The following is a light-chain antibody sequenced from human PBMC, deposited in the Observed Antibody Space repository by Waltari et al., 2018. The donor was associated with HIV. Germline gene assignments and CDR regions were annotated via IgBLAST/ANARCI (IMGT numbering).Light chain of an antibody. CDR1: QSVSSSY. V-gene: IGKV3D-7*01. CDR3: QQDYNLPYT. Sequence: EIVMTQSPATLSLSPGERATLSCRASQSVSSSYFSWYQQKPGQAPRLLIYGASTRATSIPARFSGSGSGTDFTLTISSLQPEDFAVYYCQQDYNLPYTFGQGTKREIK. J-gene: IGKJ2*01. CDR2: GAS.